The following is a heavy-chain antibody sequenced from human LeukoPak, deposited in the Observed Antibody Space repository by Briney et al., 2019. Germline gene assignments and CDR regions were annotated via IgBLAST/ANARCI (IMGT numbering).Heavy chain of an antibody. J-gene: IGHJ1*01. D-gene: IGHD4-17*01. CDR3: GKDPNGDYVGAFDFQR. Sequence: GGSLRLSCAASGFTFRNYAVVWVRQAPGKGLEWVSAITGSGGTTYYADSVRGRFTIYRDNSKNTLYLQMNSLRGEDTAVYYCGKDPNGDYVGAFDFQRWGQGTLVIVSS. CDR1: GFTFRNYA. V-gene: IGHV3-23*01. CDR2: ITGSGGTT.